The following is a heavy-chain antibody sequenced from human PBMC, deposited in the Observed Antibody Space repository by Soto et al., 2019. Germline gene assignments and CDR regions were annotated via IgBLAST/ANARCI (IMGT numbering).Heavy chain of an antibody. CDR2: MNPNSGNT. CDR3: ARAGARLFLEWLAIGNWFAP. CDR1: GYTFTSYD. Sequence: QVQLVQSGAEVKKPGASVKVSCKDPGYTFTSYDINWVQQATGQGLEWMGWMNPNSGNTGYAQKFQGRVTMTRNTSISTGYMEVSSLLSEDTAVYYCARAGARLFLEWLAIGNWFAPWGQGTLVTV. D-gene: IGHD3-3*01. V-gene: IGHV1-8*01. J-gene: IGHJ5*02.